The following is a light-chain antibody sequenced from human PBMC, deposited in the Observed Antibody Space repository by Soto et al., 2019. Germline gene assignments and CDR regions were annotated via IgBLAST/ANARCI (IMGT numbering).Light chain of an antibody. V-gene: IGLV2-14*01. CDR1: SSDIGAYDH. Sequence: QSALPQPASVSGSPGQSITISCSGTSSDIGAYDHVAWFQQFTGKSPKLMIYSVSNRPSGVSNLFSGSKCVNTASLTISGLQAEDEADYYCISYTVSRSYVFGSGTKVT. CDR2: SVS. CDR3: ISYTVSRSYV. J-gene: IGLJ1*01.